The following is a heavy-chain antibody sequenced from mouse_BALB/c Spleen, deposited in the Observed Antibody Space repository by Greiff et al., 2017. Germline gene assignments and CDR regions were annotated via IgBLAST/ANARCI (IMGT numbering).Heavy chain of an antibody. D-gene: IGHD4-1*01. CDR1: GYTFTSYW. Sequence: VQLQQSGAELAKPGASVKMSCKASGYTFTSYWMHWVKQRPGQGLEWIGYINPSTGYTEYNQKFKDKATLTADKSSSTAYMQLSSLTSEDSAVYYCASRNWDYYAMDYWGQGTSVTVSA. V-gene: IGHV1-7*01. J-gene: IGHJ4*01. CDR3: ASRNWDYYAMDY. CDR2: INPSTGYT.